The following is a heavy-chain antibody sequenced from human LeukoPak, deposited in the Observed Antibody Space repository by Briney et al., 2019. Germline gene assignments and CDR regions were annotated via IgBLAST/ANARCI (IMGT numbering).Heavy chain of an antibody. CDR2: ISSNGGST. D-gene: IGHD2-15*01. J-gene: IGHJ4*02. CDR1: GFTLCSYV. Sequence: RGSLRLSRSASGFTLCSYVMRWVRQAPREGLEYVSAISSNGGSTYYADSVKGRFTISRDNSKNTLYLQMSSLRAEDTAVYYCVKGWWELLDYWGQGTLVTVSS. V-gene: IGHV3-64D*09. CDR3: VKGWWELLDY.